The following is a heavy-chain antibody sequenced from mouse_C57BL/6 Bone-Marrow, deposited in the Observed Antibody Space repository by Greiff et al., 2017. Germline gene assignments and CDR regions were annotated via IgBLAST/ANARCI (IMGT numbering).Heavy chain of an antibody. Sequence: QVQLKESGPELVKPGASVKISCKASGYTFTAYCINWVKQRPGQGLEWIGWIYPGSGGTYYNEKFKGKATLTVDKSSSTAYMLLSSLTYEDSAVYFCARSDYCSSYVYDIDYWGQGTTVTVSS. D-gene: IGHD1-1*01. V-gene: IGHV1-75*01. CDR3: ARSDYCSSYVYDIDY. CDR2: IYPGSGGT. J-gene: IGHJ4*01. CDR1: GYTFTAYC.